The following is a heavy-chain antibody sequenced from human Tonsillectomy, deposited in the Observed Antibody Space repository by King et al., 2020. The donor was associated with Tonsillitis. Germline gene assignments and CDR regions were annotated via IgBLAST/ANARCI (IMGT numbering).Heavy chain of an antibody. CDR2: ISSSSTI. CDR3: ARGFDY. CDR1: GFTFSSYT. J-gene: IGHJ4*02. Sequence: QLVQSGGGLVQPGGSLRLSCAASGFTFSSYTINWVRQAPGKGLEWASYISSSSTIYYADSVKGRFTISRDNAKSSLYLQMNSLRAEDTAVYYCARGFDYWGQGTLVTVSS. V-gene: IGHV3-48*04.